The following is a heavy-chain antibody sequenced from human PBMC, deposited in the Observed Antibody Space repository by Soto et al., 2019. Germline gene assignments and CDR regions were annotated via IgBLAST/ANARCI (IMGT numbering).Heavy chain of an antibody. D-gene: IGHD3-10*01. CDR3: TRGPIGKWKLVGGADS. J-gene: IGHJ5*01. V-gene: IGHV3-73*02. Sequence: EVKLVESGGGLVQPGGSLKLSCAASGLNVAGFAMHWVRQAPGKGLEWVGRIRRATNNYATEYAASVQGRFTISRDDSNDTTYLQMNNLKTEDTAMYYCTRGPIGKWKLVGGADSWGQGTLVTVSS. CDR2: IRRATNNYAT. CDR1: GLNVAGFA.